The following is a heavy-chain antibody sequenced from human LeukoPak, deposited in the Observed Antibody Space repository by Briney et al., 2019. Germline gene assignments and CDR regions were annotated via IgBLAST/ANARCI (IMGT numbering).Heavy chain of an antibody. Sequence: GGSLRLSCAASGFTFSSYSMNWVRQAPGKGLEWVSSISSSSNYIYYADSLRGRFTISRDNGKNSLYLQMNSLRAEDTAVYYCASLQGWFGELSGIGYWGQGTLVTVSS. J-gene: IGHJ4*02. CDR1: GFTFSSYS. D-gene: IGHD3-10*01. CDR2: ISSSSNYI. V-gene: IGHV3-21*01. CDR3: ASLQGWFGELSGIGY.